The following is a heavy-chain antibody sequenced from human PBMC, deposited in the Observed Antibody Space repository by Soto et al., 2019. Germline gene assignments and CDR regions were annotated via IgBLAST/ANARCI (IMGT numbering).Heavy chain of an antibody. J-gene: IGHJ4*02. CDR2: IYSGGST. CDR1: GFTVSSNY. CDR3: ARGGYCSGGSCYYTVDTAMVHFDY. D-gene: IGHD2-15*01. V-gene: IGHV3-53*01. Sequence: GGSLRLSCAASGFTVSSNYMSWVRQAPGKGLEWVSVIYSGGSTYYADSVKGRFTISRDNSKNTLYLQMNSLRAEDTAVYYCARGGYCSGGSCYYTVDTAMVHFDYWGQGTLVTVSS.